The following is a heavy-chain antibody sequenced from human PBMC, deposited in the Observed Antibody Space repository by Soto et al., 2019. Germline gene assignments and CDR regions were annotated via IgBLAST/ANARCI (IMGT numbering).Heavy chain of an antibody. V-gene: IGHV1-69*12. CDR1: GGTFSSYD. J-gene: IGHJ4*02. D-gene: IGHD3-22*01. CDR2: IIPIFGTA. Sequence: QVQLVQSGAEVKKPGSSVKVSCKASGGTFSSYDISWVRQAPGQGLEWMGGIIPIFGTANYAQKFQGRGTITADESTSTAYMELSSLRSEDTAVYYCARGLDSSGYYTSYYFDYWGQGTLVTVSS. CDR3: ARGLDSSGYYTSYYFDY.